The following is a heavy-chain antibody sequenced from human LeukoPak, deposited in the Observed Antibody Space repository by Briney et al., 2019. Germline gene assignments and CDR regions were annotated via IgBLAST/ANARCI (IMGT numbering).Heavy chain of an antibody. D-gene: IGHD6-13*01. Sequence: ASVKVSCKASGYTFTGYYMHWVRQAPGQGLEWMGWINPNSGGTNYAQKFQGRVTMTRNTSISTAYMELSSLRSEDTAVYYCARGDSEIAAAGVPWGQGTLVTVSS. CDR2: INPNSGGT. CDR3: ARGDSEIAAAGVP. CDR1: GYTFTGYY. V-gene: IGHV1-2*02. J-gene: IGHJ5*02.